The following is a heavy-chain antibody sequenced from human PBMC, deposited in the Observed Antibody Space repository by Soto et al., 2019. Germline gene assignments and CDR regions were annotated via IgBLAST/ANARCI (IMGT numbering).Heavy chain of an antibody. V-gene: IGHV3-7*04. CDR1: GFTFSNFW. CDR2: MNQDGSEK. J-gene: IGHJ5*02. CDR3: AKDASGWSVT. Sequence: EVQLVESGGDLVQPGGSLRLSCAASGFTFSNFWMSWVRQTPGRGLEWVADMNQDGSEKYYLDSVRGRFTISRDNAKNSLSLQINSLRADDTGVYYGAKDASGWSVTWGQGTRVIVSS. D-gene: IGHD6-19*01.